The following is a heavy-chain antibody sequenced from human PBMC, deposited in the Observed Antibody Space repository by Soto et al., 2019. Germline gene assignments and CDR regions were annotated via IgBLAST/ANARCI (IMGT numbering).Heavy chain of an antibody. J-gene: IGHJ4*02. D-gene: IGHD5-12*01. CDR1: GYTFASCV. Sequence: SVKVSCEACGYTFASCVSTWVRQAPGQGLEWMGWISAYNGDTYYAQKVQGRVTMTTDTSTNTAFMELRSLRSDDTAVYYCARGGRWLYFDYWGQGTLVTVSS. CDR2: ISAYNGDT. CDR3: ARGGRWLYFDY. V-gene: IGHV1-18*01.